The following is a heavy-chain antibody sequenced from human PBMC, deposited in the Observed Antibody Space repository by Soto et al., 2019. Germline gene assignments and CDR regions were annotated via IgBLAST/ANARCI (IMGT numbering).Heavy chain of an antibody. Sequence: QVQLQESGPGLVKPSGTLSLTCAVSGGSISSSNWWSWVRQPPGKGLEWIGEIYHSGSTNYNPSLKRRVTISVHKSKNQFSLKLSSVTAADTAVYYCARVSGSYYYGMDVWGQGTTVTVSS. V-gene: IGHV4-4*02. J-gene: IGHJ6*02. D-gene: IGHD1-26*01. CDR3: ARVSGSYYYGMDV. CDR1: GGSISSSNW. CDR2: IYHSGST.